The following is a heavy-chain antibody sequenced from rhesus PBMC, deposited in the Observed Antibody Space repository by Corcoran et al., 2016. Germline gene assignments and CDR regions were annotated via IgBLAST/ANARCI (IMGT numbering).Heavy chain of an antibody. CDR2: IYSSGST. Sequence: QVQLQESGPGLAKPSETLSLTCAASGGSTRSNYGGWIRQAPGRGLEWIGYIYSSGSTYYNPSLKSRVTLSVDTSKNQFSLKLTSVTAADTAVYYCALRYEVWGPGVLVTVSS. V-gene: IGHV4S11*01. CDR3: ALRYEV. CDR1: GGSTRSNY. D-gene: IGHD1-1-1*01. J-gene: IGHJ5-1*01.